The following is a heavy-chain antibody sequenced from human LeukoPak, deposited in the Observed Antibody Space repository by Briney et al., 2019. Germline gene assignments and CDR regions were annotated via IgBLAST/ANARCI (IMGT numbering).Heavy chain of an antibody. CDR1: GFIFRTFA. J-gene: IGHJ4*02. CDR3: AKDRAVRGVIEVDY. CDR2: ISYDGSNE. V-gene: IGHV3-30*04. Sequence: GGSLRLSCAASGFIFRTFAMHWVRQAPGKGLEWVAVISYDGSNEYYADSVKGRFTISRDNSKNTLYLQINSLRAEDTAVYYCAKDRAVRGVIEVDYWGQGTLVTVSS. D-gene: IGHD3-10*01.